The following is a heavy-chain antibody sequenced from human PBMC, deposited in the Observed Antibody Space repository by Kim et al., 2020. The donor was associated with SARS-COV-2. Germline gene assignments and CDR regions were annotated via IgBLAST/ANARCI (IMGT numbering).Heavy chain of an antibody. CDR1: GYSFTSYW. CDR2: IDPSDSYT. J-gene: IGHJ3*02. V-gene: IGHV5-10-1*01. CDR3: ARVVVPAARMITFGGARLAAFDI. D-gene: IGHD3-16*01. Sequence: GESLKISCKGSGYSFTSYWISWVRQMPGKGLEWMGRIDPSDSYTNYSPSFQGHVTISADKSISTAYLQWSSLKASDTAMYYCARVVVPAARMITFGGARLAAFDIWGQGTMVTVSS.